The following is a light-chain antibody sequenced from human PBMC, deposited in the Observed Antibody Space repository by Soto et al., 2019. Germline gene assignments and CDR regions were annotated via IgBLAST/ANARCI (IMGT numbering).Light chain of an antibody. CDR1: RASIGSNT. J-gene: IGLJ2*01. CDR3: SSYTSSSTVV. Sequence: QSVLTQPPSASGTPGQRVTISCSGSRASIGSNTVTWYQHLPGAAPKLLVYNNNQRPSGVPDRFSGSKSDTSASLAISGLQFEDEAVYYCSSYTSSSTVVFGGGTKLTVL. CDR2: NNN. V-gene: IGLV1-44*01.